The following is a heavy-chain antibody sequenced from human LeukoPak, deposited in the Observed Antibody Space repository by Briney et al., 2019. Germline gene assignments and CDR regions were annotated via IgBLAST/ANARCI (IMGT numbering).Heavy chain of an antibody. CDR3: ARAAGNYYDSSGYYSFDAFDI. CDR2: IGSSGTTI. D-gene: IGHD3-22*01. Sequence: KPGGSLRLSCAASGFTSTDYYMSWIRQAPGKGLECVSYIGSSGTTIYYADSVKGRFTISRDNAKNSLYLHINSLRAEDTAMYYCARAAGNYYDSSGYYSFDAFDIWGQGTMVTVSS. J-gene: IGHJ3*02. V-gene: IGHV3-11*04. CDR1: GFTSTDYY.